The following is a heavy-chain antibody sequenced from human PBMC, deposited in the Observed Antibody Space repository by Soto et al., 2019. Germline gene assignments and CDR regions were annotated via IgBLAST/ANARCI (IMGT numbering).Heavy chain of an antibody. V-gene: IGHV1-8*01. CDR3: ARGVDAGVAV. Sequence: QVQLVQSGAEVTKPGASVKVSCKASGYTFTTYDINWVRQATGQGLEWLGWMSPNSGATGYAQKFEGRVTMTRDTSMTTAHMEVSNLRSEDTAMYYCARGVDAGVAVWGQGTTVTVSS. CDR1: GYTFTTYD. D-gene: IGHD2-8*01. J-gene: IGHJ6*02. CDR2: MSPNSGAT.